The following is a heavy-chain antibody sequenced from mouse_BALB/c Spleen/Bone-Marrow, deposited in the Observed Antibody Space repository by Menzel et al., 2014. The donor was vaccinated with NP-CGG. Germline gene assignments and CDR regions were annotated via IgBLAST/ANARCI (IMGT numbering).Heavy chain of an antibody. CDR1: GFDFSRYW. D-gene: IGHD1-2*01. V-gene: IGHV4-1*02. CDR3: AKNYYYGYVAY. CDR2: INPDSSTI. Sequence: VQLKHSGGGLVQLGGSLKLSCAASGFDFSRYWMTWVRRAPGKGLEWIGEINPDSSTINYTPSLKDKFIISRDNAKNTLYLQMSKVRSEDTALYYCAKNYYYGYVAYWGQGTLVTVSA. J-gene: IGHJ3*01.